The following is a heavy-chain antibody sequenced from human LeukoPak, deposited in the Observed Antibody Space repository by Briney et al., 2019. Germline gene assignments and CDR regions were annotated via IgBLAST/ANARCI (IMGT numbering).Heavy chain of an antibody. CDR2: ISGSGGST. J-gene: IGHJ4*02. CDR3: AKDRITIFGVVIPYFDY. V-gene: IGHV3-23*01. Sequence: GGSLRLSCAASGFTFSSYAMSWVRQAPGKGLEWVSAISGSGGSTYYADSAKGRFTISRDNSKNTQYLQMNSLRAEDTAVYYCAKDRITIFGVVIPYFDYWGQGTLVTVSS. D-gene: IGHD3-3*01. CDR1: GFTFSSYA.